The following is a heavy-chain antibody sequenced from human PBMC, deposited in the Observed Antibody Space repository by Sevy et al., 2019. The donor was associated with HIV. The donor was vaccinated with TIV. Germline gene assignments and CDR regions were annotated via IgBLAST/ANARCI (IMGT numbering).Heavy chain of an antibody. CDR1: GFTFSSHW. Sequence: GGSLRLSCAASGFTFSSHWMSWVRQAPGKGLEWVANIKQDGSEKYYADSVKGRFTISRDNAKNSLFLQMNNLRVEETAVYYCARDHPSTAPFDYWGQGTLVTVSS. J-gene: IGHJ4*02. D-gene: IGHD2-21*02. CDR3: ARDHPSTAPFDY. CDR2: IKQDGSEK. V-gene: IGHV3-7*03.